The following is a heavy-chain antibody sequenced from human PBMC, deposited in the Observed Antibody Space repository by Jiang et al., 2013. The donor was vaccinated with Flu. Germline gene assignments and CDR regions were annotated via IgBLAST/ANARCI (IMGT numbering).Heavy chain of an antibody. CDR3: ARAWERDIVVVPAASNWFDP. CDR2: INHSGST. V-gene: IGHV4-34*01. J-gene: IGHJ5*02. Sequence: LLKPSETLSLTCAVYGGSFSGYYWSWIRQPPGKGLEWIGEINHSGSTNYNPSLKSRVTISVDTSKNQFSLKLSSVTAADTAVYYCARAWERDIVVVPAASNWFDPWGQGTLVTVSS. CDR1: GGSFSGYY. D-gene: IGHD2-2*01.